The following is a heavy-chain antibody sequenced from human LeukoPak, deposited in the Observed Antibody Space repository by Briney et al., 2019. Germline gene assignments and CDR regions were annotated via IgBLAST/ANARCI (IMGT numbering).Heavy chain of an antibody. V-gene: IGHV1-2*02. Sequence: ASVKVSCKASGYTFTSYYMHWVRQAPGQGLEWMGWINPNSGGTNYAQKFQGRVTMTRDTSISTAYMELSRLRSDDTAVYYCAREHLYDRSEDLDYWGQGTLVTVSS. J-gene: IGHJ4*02. CDR1: GYTFTSYY. CDR2: INPNSGGT. CDR3: AREHLYDRSEDLDY. D-gene: IGHD3-10*02.